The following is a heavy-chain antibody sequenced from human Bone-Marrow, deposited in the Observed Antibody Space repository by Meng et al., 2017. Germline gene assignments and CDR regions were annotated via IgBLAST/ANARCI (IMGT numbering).Heavy chain of an antibody. V-gene: IGHV1-2*06. D-gene: IGHD6-25*01. CDR1: GYHFPDYF. CDR3: ARDEDISAAGKVFGDY. Sequence: ELLTPGAEAKQPGASATASFRPAGYHFPDYFVPCVRRPPEDRLEWMGRNNPKSGDTHHAQKFQVRVTMTADKSIRTAYMELSGLRSDDTAMYYCARDEDISAAGKVFGDYWGQGTLVTVSS. CDR2: NNPKSGDT. J-gene: IGHJ4*02.